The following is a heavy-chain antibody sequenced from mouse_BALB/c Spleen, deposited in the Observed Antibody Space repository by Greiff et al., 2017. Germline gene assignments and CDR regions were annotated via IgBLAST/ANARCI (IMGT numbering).Heavy chain of an antibody. CDR2: INPSTGYT. D-gene: IGHD1-1*01. CDR1: GYTFTSYW. CDR3: ARLLLRYFDV. V-gene: IGHV1-7*01. J-gene: IGHJ1*01. Sequence: QVQLQQSGAELAKPGASVKMSCKASGYTFTSYWMHWVKQRPGQGLEWIGYINPSTGYTEYNQKFKDKATLTGDKSSSTAYMQLSSLTSEDSAVYYCARLLLRYFDVWGAGTTVTVSS.